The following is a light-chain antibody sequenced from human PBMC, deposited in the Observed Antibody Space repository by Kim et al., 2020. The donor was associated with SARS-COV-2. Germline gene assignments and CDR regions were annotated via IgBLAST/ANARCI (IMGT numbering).Light chain of an antibody. J-gene: IGKJ5*01. CDR1: QSVSSY. Sequence: LAPGERATRSCRASQSVSSYLAWYQQKPGQAPRLLISDASVRATGIPARFSGSGSGTDFTLTISSLEPEDFALYYCQQRSNWPITFGQGTRLEIK. CDR3: QQRSNWPIT. CDR2: DAS. V-gene: IGKV3-11*01.